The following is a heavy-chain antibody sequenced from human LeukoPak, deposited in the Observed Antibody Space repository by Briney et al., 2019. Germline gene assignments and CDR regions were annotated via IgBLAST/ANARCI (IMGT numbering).Heavy chain of an antibody. D-gene: IGHD3-10*01. CDR1: GFTFSSYG. CDR3: ARSNMVRGGRFDY. J-gene: IGHJ4*02. CDR2: IWYDGSNK. Sequence: GGSLRLSCAASGFTFSSYGMHWVRQAPGKGLEWVAVIWYDGSNKYYADSVKGRFTISRDNSKNTLYLQMNSLRAEDTAVYYCARSNMVRGGRFDYWGQGTLVTVSS. V-gene: IGHV3-33*01.